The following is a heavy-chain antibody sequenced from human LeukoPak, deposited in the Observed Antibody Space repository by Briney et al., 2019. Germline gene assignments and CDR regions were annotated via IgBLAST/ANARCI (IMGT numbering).Heavy chain of an antibody. CDR1: EYTFSDYY. CDR2: INPNNGDT. J-gene: IGHJ4*02. V-gene: IGHV1-2*02. CDR3: ARVGSSGWYVHPTLDY. Sequence: ASVKVSCKASEYTFSDYYVHWVRQAPGQGLEWMGWINPNNGDTNYAQKFQGRVTMTRDTSITTAYMELSRLISDDTAVYYCARVGSSGWYVHPTLDYWGQGTLVTVSS. D-gene: IGHD6-19*01.